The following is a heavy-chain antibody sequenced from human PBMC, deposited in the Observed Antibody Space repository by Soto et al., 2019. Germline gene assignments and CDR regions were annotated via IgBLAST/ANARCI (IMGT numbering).Heavy chain of an antibody. V-gene: IGHV3-23*01. CDR3: AKVRPLRDCTSTSCLGAFDI. D-gene: IGHD2-2*01. J-gene: IGHJ3*02. CDR1: AFPFRSYA. Sequence: EEQLLESGGGLVRPGGSLGLSFAASAFPFRSYAMSWVPQPPGKGLEWVSAITASADTTYYADSVKGRFTISRDNSKNTLYLRMNSLRAEDTAVYYCAKVRPLRDCTSTSCLGAFDIWGQGTMVTVS. CDR2: ITASADTT.